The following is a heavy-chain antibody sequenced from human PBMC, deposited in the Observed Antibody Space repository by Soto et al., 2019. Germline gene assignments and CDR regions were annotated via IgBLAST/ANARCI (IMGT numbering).Heavy chain of an antibody. J-gene: IGHJ6*03. CDR3: ARSESGWYFYYYYYMGV. CDR1: GYTFTSYD. CDR2: MNPNSGNT. D-gene: IGHD6-19*01. V-gene: IGHV1-8*01. Sequence: ASVKVSCKASGYTFTSYDINWVRQATGQGLEWMGWMNPNSGNTGYAQKFQGRVTMTRNTSISTAYMELSSLRSEDTAVYYCARSESGWYFYYYYYMGVWGKGTTVTVSS.